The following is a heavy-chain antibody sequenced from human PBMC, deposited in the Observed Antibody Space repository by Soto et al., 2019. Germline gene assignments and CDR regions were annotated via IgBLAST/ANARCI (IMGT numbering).Heavy chain of an antibody. CDR1: GFPFSITG. CDR2: INSGSSYI. V-gene: IGHV3-21*01. D-gene: IGHD6-13*01. J-gene: IGHJ6*02. Sequence: EVHLVESGGGLVKPGGSLRLSCEASGFPFSITGMHWVRQAPGKGLEWVSSINSGSSYIDYADSVKGRLTISRDNAKNSLYLQMNNLRVEDTGVYYCAKDGAAGSVMAVWGQGTTVTVSS. CDR3: AKDGAAGSVMAV.